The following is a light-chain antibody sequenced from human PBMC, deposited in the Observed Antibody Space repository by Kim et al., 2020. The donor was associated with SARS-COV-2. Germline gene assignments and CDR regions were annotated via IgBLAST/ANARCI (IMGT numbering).Light chain of an antibody. V-gene: IGLV2-8*01. Sequence: QSALTQPPSASGSPGQAVTISCTGTNSDIGAYDYVSWYQQYPGAAPKVVIYDVNKRPSGAPDRFSGSKSGNTATLTVSSLQAEDEADYYCSSYAGDNKFLFGSGTKVTVL. CDR1: NSDIGAYDY. CDR2: DVN. CDR3: SSYAGDNKFL. J-gene: IGLJ1*01.